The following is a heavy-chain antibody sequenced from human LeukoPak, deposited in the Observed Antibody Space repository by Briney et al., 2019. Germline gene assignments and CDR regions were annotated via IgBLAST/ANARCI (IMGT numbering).Heavy chain of an antibody. J-gene: IGHJ6*03. Sequence: PGGSLRLSCAASGFTFSSYDMHWVRQAPGKGLEWVAVISYDGSNKYYADSVKGRFTISRDNSKNTLFLQMNSLRAEDTAVYYCAKDRHYGSGIHAMDVWGKGTTVTVSS. CDR2: ISYDGSNK. CDR3: AKDRHYGSGIHAMDV. V-gene: IGHV3-30*18. CDR1: GFTFSSYD. D-gene: IGHD3-10*01.